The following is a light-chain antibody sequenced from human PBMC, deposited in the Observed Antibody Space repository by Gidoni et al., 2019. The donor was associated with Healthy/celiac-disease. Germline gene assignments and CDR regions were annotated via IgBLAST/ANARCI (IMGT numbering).Light chain of an antibody. CDR1: QSVSSY. V-gene: IGKV3-11*01. J-gene: IGKJ4*01. CDR2: DAS. CDR3: QQRSNWLT. Sequence: EIVLTQSPATLSLSPGERATLSCRASQSVSSYFAWYQQKPGQAPRLLLYDASNRATGIPARFSGSGSVTDFTLTISSLEPEDFAVYYCQQRSNWLTFGGGTKVEIK.